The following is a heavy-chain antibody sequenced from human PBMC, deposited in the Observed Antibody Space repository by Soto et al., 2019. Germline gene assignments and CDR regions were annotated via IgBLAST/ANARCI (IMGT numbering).Heavy chain of an antibody. J-gene: IGHJ6*02. V-gene: IGHV3-43*01. CDR3: AKDIRAAATGTDYYYGMDV. Sequence: PGGSLRLSCAASGFTFDDYTMHWVRQAPGKGLEWVSLISWDGGSTYYADSVKGRFTISRDNSKNSLYLQMNSLRTEDTALYYCAKDIRAAATGTDYYYGMDVWGQGTTVTVSS. CDR1: GFTFDDYT. D-gene: IGHD2-15*01. CDR2: ISWDGGST.